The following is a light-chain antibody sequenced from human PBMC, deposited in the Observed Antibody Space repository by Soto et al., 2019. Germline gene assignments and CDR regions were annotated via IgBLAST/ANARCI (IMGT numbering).Light chain of an antibody. V-gene: IGLV2-23*02. Sequence: QSALTQPASVSGSPGQSVTISCTGTSRDVGNYNLVSWYQQHPGKAPKFMIFDVSKRPSGVSDRFSGSKSGNTASLTISGRQAEDEADYYCCSYAGNSAYVFGSGTKLTVL. CDR3: CSYAGNSAYV. CDR1: SRDVGNYNL. J-gene: IGLJ1*01. CDR2: DVS.